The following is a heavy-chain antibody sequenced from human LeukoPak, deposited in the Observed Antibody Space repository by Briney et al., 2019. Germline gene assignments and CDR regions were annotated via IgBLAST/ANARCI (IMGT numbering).Heavy chain of an antibody. J-gene: IGHJ4*02. CDR1: GFTFDDYA. V-gene: IGHV3-21*01. CDR3: ARDHEYYYGSGSYYLPLYYFDY. CDR2: ISSSSSYI. D-gene: IGHD3-10*01. Sequence: PGGSLRLSCAASGFTFDDYAMHWVRQAPGKGLEWVSSISSSSSYIYYADSVEGRFTISRDNAKNSLYLQMNSLRAEDTAVYYCARDHEYYYGSGSYYLPLYYFDYWGQGTLVTVSS.